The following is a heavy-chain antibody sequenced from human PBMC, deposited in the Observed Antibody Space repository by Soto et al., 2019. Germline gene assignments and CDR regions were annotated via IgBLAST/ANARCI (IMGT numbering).Heavy chain of an antibody. Sequence: ASVKVSCKASGFTFTSSAVQWVRQARGQRLEWIGWIVVGSGNTNYAQKFQERVTITRDMSTSTAYMELSSLRSEDTAVYYCAADPMVRGVLAFDIWGQGTMVTVSS. D-gene: IGHD3-10*01. CDR1: GFTFTSSA. CDR2: IVVGSGNT. CDR3: AADPMVRGVLAFDI. J-gene: IGHJ3*02. V-gene: IGHV1-58*01.